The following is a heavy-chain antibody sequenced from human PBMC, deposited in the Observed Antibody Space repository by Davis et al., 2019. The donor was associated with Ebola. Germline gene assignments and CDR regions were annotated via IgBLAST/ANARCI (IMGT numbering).Heavy chain of an antibody. D-gene: IGHD1-26*01. CDR1: GFTFTSYS. CDR3: ARLMVGADY. CDR2: ISSSSSYI. V-gene: IGHV3-21*01. Sequence: PGGSLRLSCGASGFTFTSYSMSWVRQAPGKGLEWVSSISSSSSYIYYADSVKGRFTISRDNAKNTLYLQMNSLRAEDTAVYYCARLMVGADYWGQGTLVTVSS. J-gene: IGHJ4*02.